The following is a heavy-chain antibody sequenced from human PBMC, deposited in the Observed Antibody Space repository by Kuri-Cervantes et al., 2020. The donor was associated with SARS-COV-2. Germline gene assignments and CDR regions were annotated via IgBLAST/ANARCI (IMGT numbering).Heavy chain of an antibody. Sequence: GESLKISCKASGYTFTSYYMHWVRQAPGQGLEWMGIINPSGGSTSYAQKFQGRVTMTRDTSTSTVYMELSSLRSEDTAVYYCARGSNLRGIYCSSTSCYHWFDPWGQGTLVTVSS. CDR1: GYTFTSYY. CDR3: ARGSNLRGIYCSSTSCYHWFDP. J-gene: IGHJ5*02. V-gene: IGHV1-46*01. D-gene: IGHD2-2*01. CDR2: INPSGGST.